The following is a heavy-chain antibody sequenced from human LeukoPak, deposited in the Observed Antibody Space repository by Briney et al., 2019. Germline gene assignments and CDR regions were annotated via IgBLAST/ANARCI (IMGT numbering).Heavy chain of an antibody. V-gene: IGHV3-7*01. CDR3: ARDASSGTYFSYAFDV. Sequence: GGSLRLSCAASDFSFSTNWMSWVRQAPGKGLEWVANIKQDGSEMYYVDSVKGRFTISRDNAKNSLYLQMNTLRAEDTAIYYCARDASSGTYFSYAFDVWGLGTMVTVSS. J-gene: IGHJ3*01. D-gene: IGHD1-26*01. CDR2: IKQDGSEM. CDR1: DFSFSTNW.